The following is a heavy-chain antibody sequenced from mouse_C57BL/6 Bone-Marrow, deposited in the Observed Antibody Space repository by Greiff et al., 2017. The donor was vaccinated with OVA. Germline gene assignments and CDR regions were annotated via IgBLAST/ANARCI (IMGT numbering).Heavy chain of an antibody. CDR1: GYTFTDYY. D-gene: IGHD1-1*01. J-gene: IGHJ4*01. Sequence: EVQLQQSGPELVKPGASVKISCKASGYTFTDYYMNWVKQSHGKSLEWIGDINPNNGGTSYNQKFKGKATLTVDKSSRTAYMELRSLTSEDSAVYYCASFIITPYVGGDYWGQGTSVTVSA. CDR2: INPNNGGT. V-gene: IGHV1-26*01. CDR3: ASFIITPYVGGDY.